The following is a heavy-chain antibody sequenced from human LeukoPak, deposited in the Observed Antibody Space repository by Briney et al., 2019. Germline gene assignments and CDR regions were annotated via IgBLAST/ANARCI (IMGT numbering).Heavy chain of an antibody. V-gene: IGHV1-2*02. CDR2: IHPNSGGT. Sequence: ASVTVCCKASGYTFTGYYIHWVREAPGQGLEWMGWIHPNSGGTNYAQKFQGRVTMTRDTSITTAYMELSGLRSDDTAVYYCARGGTDGYFQHWGQGTLVTVSS. D-gene: IGHD1-26*01. CDR1: GYTFTGYY. CDR3: ARGGTDGYFQH. J-gene: IGHJ1*01.